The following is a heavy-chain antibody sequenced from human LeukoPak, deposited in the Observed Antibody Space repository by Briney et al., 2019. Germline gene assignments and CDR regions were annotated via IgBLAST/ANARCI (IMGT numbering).Heavy chain of an antibody. CDR1: GFSLSTSGVG. J-gene: IGHJ5*02. Sequence: SGPTLVNPTQTLTLTCTFSGFSLSTSGVGVGWIRQPPGKALEWLALIYWNDDKRYSPSLKSRLTITKDTSKNQVVLTMTNMDPADTATYYCARIVVVVAAGPNWFDPWGQGTLVTVSS. D-gene: IGHD2-15*01. V-gene: IGHV2-5*01. CDR3: ARIVVVVAAGPNWFDP. CDR2: IYWNDDK.